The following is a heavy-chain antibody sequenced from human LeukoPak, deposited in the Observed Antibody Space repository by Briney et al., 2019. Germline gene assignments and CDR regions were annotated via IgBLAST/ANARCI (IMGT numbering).Heavy chain of an antibody. D-gene: IGHD3-10*02. Sequence: GGSLRLSCAASGFTFSSYAMRWVRQAPGKGLEWVSAISGSGGSTYYADSVKGRFTISRDNAKNSLYLQMNSLRAEDTAVYYCAELGITMIGGVCGKGTTVTVSS. CDR3: AELGITMIGGV. CDR1: GFTFSSYA. CDR2: ISGSGGST. J-gene: IGHJ6*01. V-gene: IGHV3-23*01.